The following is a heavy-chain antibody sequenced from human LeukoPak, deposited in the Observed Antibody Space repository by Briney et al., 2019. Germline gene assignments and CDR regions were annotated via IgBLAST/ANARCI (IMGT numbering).Heavy chain of an antibody. J-gene: IGHJ1*01. CDR3: AILRKSGYYGDLLAQHCQQ. CDR2: ISESDDTL. CDR1: GFTFSDFD. Sequence: GGSLRLSCAASGFTFSDFDMHWVRQSPGKGLEWLSYISESDDTLYYADSVKGRFTISRDNAKNLLFLQMTSLRAEDTAMYYCAILRKSGYYGDLLAQHCQQGGQGTLVTVSS. D-gene: IGHD4-17*01. V-gene: IGHV3-11*01.